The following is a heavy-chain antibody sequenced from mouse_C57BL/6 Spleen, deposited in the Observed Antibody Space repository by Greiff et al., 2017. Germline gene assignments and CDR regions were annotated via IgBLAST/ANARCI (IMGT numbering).Heavy chain of an antibody. J-gene: IGHJ3*01. V-gene: IGHV1-69*01. D-gene: IGHD2-5*01. CDR3: ARDYSNNLAWFAY. CDR1: GYTFTSYW. CDR2: IDPSDSYT. Sequence: QVQLKQPGAELVMPGASVKLSCKASGYTFTSYWMHWVKQRPGQGLEWIGEIDPSDSYTNYNQKFKGKSTLTVDKSSSTAYMQLSSLTSEDSAVYYCARDYSNNLAWFAYWGQGTLVTVSA.